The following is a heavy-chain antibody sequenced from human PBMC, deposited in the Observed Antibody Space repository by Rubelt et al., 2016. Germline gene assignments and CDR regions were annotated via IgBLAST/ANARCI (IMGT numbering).Heavy chain of an antibody. J-gene: IGHJ6*02. Sequence: IYYSGSTSYNPSLKSRVTISVDTSKNQSSLKLSSVTAADTAVYYCAGGVPKRWLHSYYYYGMDVWGQGTTVTVSS. D-gene: IGHD5-24*01. CDR3: AGGVPKRWLHSYYYYGMDV. V-gene: IGHV4-39*07. CDR2: IYYSGST.